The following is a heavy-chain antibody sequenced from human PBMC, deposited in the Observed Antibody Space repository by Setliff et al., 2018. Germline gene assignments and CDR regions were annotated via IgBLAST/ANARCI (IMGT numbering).Heavy chain of an antibody. V-gene: IGHV3-30*03. J-gene: IGHJ4*02. CDR1: GFTFSSYG. CDR2: ISYDGSNK. CDR3: ARAHSSTLSVHDY. Sequence: GSLRLSCAASGFTFSSYGMHWVRQAPGKGLEWVAVISYDGSNKYYADSVKGRFTISRDNSKNTLYLQMNSLRAEDTAVYYCARAHSSTLSVHDYWGQGTLVTVSS. D-gene: IGHD2-2*01.